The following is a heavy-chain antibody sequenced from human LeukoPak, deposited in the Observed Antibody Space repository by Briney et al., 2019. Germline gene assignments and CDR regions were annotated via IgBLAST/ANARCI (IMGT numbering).Heavy chain of an antibody. CDR2: ISSSSSYI. Sequence: PGGSLRLSCAASGFTFSSYSMNWVRQAPGKGLEWVSSISSSSSYIYYADSVKGRFTISRDNAKNSLYLQMNSLRAEDTAVYYCARAYYGSGSPFDYWGQGTLVTVSS. CDR1: GFTFSSYS. J-gene: IGHJ4*02. D-gene: IGHD3-10*01. V-gene: IGHV3-21*01. CDR3: ARAYYGSGSPFDY.